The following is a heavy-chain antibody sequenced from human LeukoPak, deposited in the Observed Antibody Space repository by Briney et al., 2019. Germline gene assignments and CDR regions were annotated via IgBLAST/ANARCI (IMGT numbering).Heavy chain of an antibody. Sequence: GESPKISCKGSGYSFTSYWIGWVRQMPGKGLEWMGIIYPGDSDTRYSPSFQGQVTISADKSISTAYLQWSSLKASDTAMYYCARRRGDGYNTGVYYFDYWGQGTLVTVSS. D-gene: IGHD5-24*01. CDR1: GYSFTSYW. CDR2: IYPGDSDT. V-gene: IGHV5-51*01. J-gene: IGHJ4*02. CDR3: ARRRGDGYNTGVYYFDY.